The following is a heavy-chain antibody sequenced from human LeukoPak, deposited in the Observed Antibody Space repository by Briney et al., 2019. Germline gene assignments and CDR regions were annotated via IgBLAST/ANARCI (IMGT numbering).Heavy chain of an antibody. J-gene: IGHJ1*01. CDR1: GHSISNTFY. CDR2: IHHSGNRFESGST. V-gene: IGHV4-28*01. D-gene: IGHD2-2*01. Sequence: SETLSLTCTVSGHSISNTFYWGWIRQSPGKGLEWIGSIHHSGNRFESGSTHYNPSLRSRVTVSADTSKNQFSLRLTSVTAADTAVYFCAKNATSGFFSDWDQGVLVTVSS. CDR3: AKNATSGFFSD.